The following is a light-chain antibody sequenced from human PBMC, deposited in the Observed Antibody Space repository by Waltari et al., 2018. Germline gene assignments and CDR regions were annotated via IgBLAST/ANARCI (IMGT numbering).Light chain of an antibody. V-gene: IGKV4-1*01. CDR2: WAS. J-gene: IGKJ2*01. CDR3: QQFFTTPPT. CDR1: QKVFYNSNDKNY. Sequence: DIVLTQSPDSLAVSLGERATINCKSSQKVFYNSNDKNYLVWYQQKSGQPPKLLIYWASTRESGVPDRFSGSGSGTEFTLTISNLQAEDVAVYYCQQFFTTPPTFGQGTKLEIK.